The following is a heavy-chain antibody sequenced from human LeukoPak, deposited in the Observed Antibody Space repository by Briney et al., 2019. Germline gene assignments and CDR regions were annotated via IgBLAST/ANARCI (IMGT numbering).Heavy chain of an antibody. J-gene: IGHJ3*02. CDR2: IYYSGSA. V-gene: IGHV4-59*01. D-gene: IGHD5-18*01. CDR3: ARSDGYPYIDAFDI. CDR1: GGSISSYY. Sequence: SETLSLTCTVSGGSISSYYWSWIRQPPGKGLEWIGSIYYSGSADYIPSLRSRVTISVDTSKNQLSLKLSSVTAADTAVYYCARSDGYPYIDAFDIWGQGTMVTVSS.